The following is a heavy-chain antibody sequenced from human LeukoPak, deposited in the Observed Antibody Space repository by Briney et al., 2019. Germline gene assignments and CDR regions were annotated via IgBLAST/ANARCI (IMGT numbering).Heavy chain of an antibody. J-gene: IGHJ4*02. CDR2: IKEDGGET. V-gene: IGHV3-7*01. D-gene: IGHD2-21*01. CDR3: ARPVNRLFLF. CDR1: GFSLSGDW. Sequence: GGSLRLSCVGSGFSLSGDWMTWVRQAPGTGLEWVANIKEDGGETYYVDSVKGRFTISRDNAKNSLYLQMNNLRAEDTAVYFCARPVNRLFLFWGPGTQVTVTS.